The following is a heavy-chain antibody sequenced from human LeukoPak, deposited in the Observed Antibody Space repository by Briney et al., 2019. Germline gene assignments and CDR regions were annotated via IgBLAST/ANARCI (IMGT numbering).Heavy chain of an antibody. J-gene: IGHJ6*02. Sequence: ASVKVSCKASGYTFTGYYIHWVRQAPGQGPEWMGWINANSGGTKYAHKLQGRVTVTRDTSISTAYMELSSLRSDDTAVYYCAREGVDIVSRKDYYAMDVWGQGTTVTVSS. CDR1: GYTFTGYY. CDR3: AREGVDIVSRKDYYAMDV. CDR2: INANSGGT. V-gene: IGHV1-2*07. D-gene: IGHD5/OR15-5a*01.